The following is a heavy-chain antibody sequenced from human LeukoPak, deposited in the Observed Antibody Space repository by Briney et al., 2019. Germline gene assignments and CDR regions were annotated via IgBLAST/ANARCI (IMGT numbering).Heavy chain of an antibody. CDR3: ATRTRTQLGTYFVY. CDR1: GDSISSSSYY. J-gene: IGHJ4*02. D-gene: IGHD5-18*01. Sequence: SETLPLTCTVSGDSISSSSYYWGWARQPPGKGLEWIGNIYYSGTTYYNPSLKSRVTISVDTSNNQFSLKLTSVTAADTAVYYCATRTRTQLGTYFVYWGQGNLVTVSS. CDR2: IYYSGTT. V-gene: IGHV4-39*01.